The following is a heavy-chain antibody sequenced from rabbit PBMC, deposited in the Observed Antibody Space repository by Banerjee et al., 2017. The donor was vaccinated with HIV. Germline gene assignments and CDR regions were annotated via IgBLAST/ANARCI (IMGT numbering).Heavy chain of an antibody. Sequence: QEQLVESGGGLVQPEGSLTLTCTASGFSLSNKYVMCWVRQAPGKGLEWIACINTSSGNTVYATWAKGRFTISKASWTTVTLQMTSLTAADTATYFCARTHYSYDYNGYALNLWGPGTLVTVS. CDR3: ARTHYSYDYNGYALNL. D-gene: IGHD6-1*01. J-gene: IGHJ4*01. V-gene: IGHV1S45*01. CDR2: INTSSGNT. CDR1: GFSLSNKYV.